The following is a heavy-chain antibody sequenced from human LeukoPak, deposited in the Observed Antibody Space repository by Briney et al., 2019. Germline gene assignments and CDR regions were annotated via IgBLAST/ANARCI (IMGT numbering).Heavy chain of an antibody. CDR1: GGYISSYY. CDR2: IYYSGST. V-gene: IGHV4-59*01. D-gene: IGHD3-16*01. Sequence: SETLSLTCTVSGGYISSYYWSWIRQPPGKGLEWIGYIYYSGSTNYNPSLKSRVTISVDTSKNQFSLKLSSVTAADTAVYYCARETSQKGAHYMDVWGKGTTVTITS. J-gene: IGHJ6*03. CDR3: ARETSQKGAHYMDV.